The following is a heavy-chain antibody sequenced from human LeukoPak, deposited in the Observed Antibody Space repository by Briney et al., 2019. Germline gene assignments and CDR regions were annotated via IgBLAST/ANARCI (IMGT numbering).Heavy chain of an antibody. J-gene: IGHJ4*02. CDR2: ISSSGSTI. V-gene: IGHV3-11*04. CDR3: ASILAVAGTGKSPFDY. CDR1: GFTFSDYY. Sequence: GGSLRLSCAASGFTFSDYYMSWIRQAPGKGLEWVSYISSSGSTIYYADSVKGRFTISRDNAKNSLYLQMNSLRAEDTAVYYCASILAVAGTGKSPFDYWGQGTLVTVSS. D-gene: IGHD6-19*01.